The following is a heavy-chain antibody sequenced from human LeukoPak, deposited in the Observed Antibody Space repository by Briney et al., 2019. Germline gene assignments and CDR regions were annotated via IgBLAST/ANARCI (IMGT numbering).Heavy chain of an antibody. D-gene: IGHD3/OR15-3a*01. J-gene: IGHJ6*02. Sequence: PGGSLRLSCAASGFTVSSLAMHWVRQAPGKGLEWVASINKDGSEKNYVDSVKGRFTISRDNAKNSLHLQMNSLRAEDTAVYYCARWTNLDLWGQGTTVTVSS. CDR2: INKDGSEK. V-gene: IGHV3-7*01. CDR1: GFTVSSLA. CDR3: ARWTNLDL.